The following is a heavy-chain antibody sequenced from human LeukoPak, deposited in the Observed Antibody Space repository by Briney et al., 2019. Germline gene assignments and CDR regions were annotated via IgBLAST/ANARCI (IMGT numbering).Heavy chain of an antibody. D-gene: IGHD4-17*01. CDR3: AISLGDDYGDYYFDY. CDR2: ISSNGGST. CDR1: GFTFSTYA. J-gene: IGHJ4*02. Sequence: SGGSLRLSCSASGFTFSTYAMHWVRQAPGKGLESVSTISSNGGSTYYADSVKGRFTISRDNSKNTLYLQMGSLRAEDMAVYYCAISLGDDYGDYYFDYWGQGTLVTVSS. V-gene: IGHV3-64*02.